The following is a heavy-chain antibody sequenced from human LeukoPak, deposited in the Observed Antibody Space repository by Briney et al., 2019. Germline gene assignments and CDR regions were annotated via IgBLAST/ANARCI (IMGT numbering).Heavy chain of an antibody. Sequence: SETLSLTCTVSGGSISSHYWSWIRQPPGKGLEWIGYIYYSGSNNYNPSLKIRVTISVDTSKNHLSLKLSSVTAADTAVYYCARTNYYDSSSYRYYYYYYYMDVWGKGTTVTVSS. CDR1: GGSISSHY. CDR3: ARTNYYDSSSYRYYYYYYYMDV. J-gene: IGHJ6*03. V-gene: IGHV4-59*11. CDR2: IYYSGSN. D-gene: IGHD3-22*01.